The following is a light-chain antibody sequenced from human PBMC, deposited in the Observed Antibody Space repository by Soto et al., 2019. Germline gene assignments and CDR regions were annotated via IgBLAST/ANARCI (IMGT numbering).Light chain of an antibody. Sequence: DLVMTQSPLSLPVIPGEPASISCRSSQSLLRNNGYVYLDWYLQKPGQSPQLLIYLGSNRASGVPDRFSGSVSGTDFTLKISEVEAEDIGVYYCMQALQTPRTFGQGTKLEIK. CDR2: LGS. CDR1: QSLLRNNGYVY. J-gene: IGKJ2*01. V-gene: IGKV2-28*01. CDR3: MQALQTPRT.